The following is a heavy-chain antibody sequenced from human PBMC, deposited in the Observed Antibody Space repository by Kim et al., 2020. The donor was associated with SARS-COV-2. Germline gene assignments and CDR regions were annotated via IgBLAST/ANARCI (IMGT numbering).Heavy chain of an antibody. CDR3: ARDIGSYSSGWIYYYYGMDV. CDR2: ISYDGSNK. CDR1: GFTFSSYA. J-gene: IGHJ6*02. Sequence: GGSLRLSCAASGFTFSSYAMHWVRQAPGKGLEWVAVISYDGSNKHYVDSVKGRFTISRDNSKNTLYLQMNSLRAEDTAVYYCARDIGSYSSGWIYYYYGMDVWGQGTTVTVSS. V-gene: IGHV3-30*04. D-gene: IGHD6-19*01.